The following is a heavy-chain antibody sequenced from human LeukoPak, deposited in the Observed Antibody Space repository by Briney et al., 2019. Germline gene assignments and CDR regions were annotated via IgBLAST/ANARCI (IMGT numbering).Heavy chain of an antibody. Sequence: GGSLRLSCAASGFTVSSNYMSWVRQAPGKGLEWVSVIYSGGSTYYADSVKGRFTISRDNSKNTLYLQMNSLRAEDTAVYYCARERVGYCSSTSCNPYNWFDPWGQGTLVTVSS. CDR3: ARERVGYCSSTSCNPYNWFDP. J-gene: IGHJ5*02. CDR2: IYSGGST. D-gene: IGHD2-2*01. CDR1: GFTVSSNY. V-gene: IGHV3-66*01.